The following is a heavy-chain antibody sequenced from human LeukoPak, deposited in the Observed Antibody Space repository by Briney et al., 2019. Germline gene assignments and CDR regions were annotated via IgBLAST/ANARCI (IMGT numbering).Heavy chain of an antibody. Sequence: GRSLRLSCAASGFTFSSYAMHWVRQAPGKGLEWVAVIWYDGSNKYYADSVKGRFTISRDNSKNTLYLQMNSLRAEDTAVYYCARDAGTYYYGSGSYYRGWFDPWGQGTLVTVSS. V-gene: IGHV3-33*08. CDR1: GFTFSSYA. J-gene: IGHJ5*02. CDR3: ARDAGTYYYGSGSYYRGWFDP. D-gene: IGHD3-10*01. CDR2: IWYDGSNK.